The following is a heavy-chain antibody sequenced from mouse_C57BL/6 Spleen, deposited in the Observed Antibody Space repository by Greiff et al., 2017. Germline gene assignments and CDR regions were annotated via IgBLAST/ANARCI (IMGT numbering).Heavy chain of an antibody. V-gene: IGHV1-4*01. D-gene: IGHD3-2*02. Sequence: QVQLKESGAELARPGASVKMSCKASGYTFTSYTMHWVKQRPGQGLEWIGYINPSSGYTKYNQKFKDKATLTADKSSSTAYMQLSSLTSEDSAVYYCARWGSSGYSWFAYWGQGTLVTVSA. CDR1: GYTFTSYT. J-gene: IGHJ3*01. CDR2: INPSSGYT. CDR3: ARWGSSGYSWFAY.